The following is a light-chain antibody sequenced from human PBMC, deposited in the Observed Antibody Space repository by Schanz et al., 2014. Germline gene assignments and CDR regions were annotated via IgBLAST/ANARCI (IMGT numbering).Light chain of an antibody. J-gene: IGKJ3*01. Sequence: EIVMTQSPATLSVSPGERATLSCRASQSVSSNLAWYQQKPGQAPRLLIYGASTRATGIPARFSGSGSGTDFTLTISSLQSEDVAVYYCQQYYTTPFTFGPGTKVEIK. CDR2: GAS. V-gene: IGKV3-15*01. CDR1: QSVSSN. CDR3: QQYYTTPFT.